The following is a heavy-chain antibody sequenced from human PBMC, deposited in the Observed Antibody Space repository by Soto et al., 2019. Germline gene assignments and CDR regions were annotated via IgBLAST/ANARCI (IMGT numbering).Heavy chain of an antibody. CDR3: AKDMSSCLWAYYMDV. Sequence: EVQLVESGGGLVQPGRSLRLSCAASGLTFDDYAMHWVRQAPGKGLEWVSGISWNSGSIGYADSVKGRFTISRDHAKKSLYLKMNSMRAEDTALYYCAKDMSSCLWAYYMDVWGKGTTVTVSS. V-gene: IGHV3-9*01. CDR2: ISWNSGSI. J-gene: IGHJ6*03. D-gene: IGHD2-2*01. CDR1: GLTFDDYA.